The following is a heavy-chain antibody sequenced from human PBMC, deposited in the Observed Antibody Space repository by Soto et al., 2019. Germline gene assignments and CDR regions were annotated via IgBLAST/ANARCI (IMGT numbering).Heavy chain of an antibody. CDR3: ARVRLGAPTRYFDY. D-gene: IGHD1-26*01. J-gene: IGHJ4*02. Sequence: EVQVVESGGGLVQPGGSLRLSCAASGLTFSDHYMDWVRQAPGKGLEWVGRIKNRANSNMTEYAASVEGRFTISRDDSKNSLYLQINSLKTEDTAVYYCARVRLGAPTRYFDYWGQGTLVTVSS. CDR1: GLTFSDHY. CDR2: IKNRANSNMT. V-gene: IGHV3-72*01.